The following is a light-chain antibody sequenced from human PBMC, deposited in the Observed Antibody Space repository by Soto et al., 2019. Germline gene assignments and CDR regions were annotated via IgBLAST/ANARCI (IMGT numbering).Light chain of an antibody. CDR2: HAS. V-gene: IGKV1-5*01. Sequence: DIQMTQSPSTLSASVGDTVTVTCRASQSVSGWLAWYQQKPGEAPKVLIYHASNLQSGVPSRFSGSGSGTEFTLTISNLQPDDFATYFCQQYNNYPRTFGQGTKVDIK. CDR1: QSVSGW. CDR3: QQYNNYPRT. J-gene: IGKJ1*01.